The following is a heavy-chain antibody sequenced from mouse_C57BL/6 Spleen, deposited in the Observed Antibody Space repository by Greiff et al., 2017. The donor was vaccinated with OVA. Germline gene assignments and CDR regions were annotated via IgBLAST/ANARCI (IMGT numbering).Heavy chain of an antibody. CDR3: ARDGPKAMDY. D-gene: IGHD3-3*01. CDR2: ISYDGSN. J-gene: IGHJ4*01. CDR1: GYSITSGYY. Sequence: EESGPGLVKPSQSLSLTCSVTGYSITSGYYWNWIRQFPGNKLEWMGYISYDGSNNYNPSLKNRISITRDTSKNQFFLKLNSVTTEDTATYYCARDGPKAMDYWGQGTSVTVSS. V-gene: IGHV3-6*01.